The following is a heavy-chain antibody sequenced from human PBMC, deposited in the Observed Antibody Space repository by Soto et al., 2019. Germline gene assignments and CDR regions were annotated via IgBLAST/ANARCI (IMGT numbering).Heavy chain of an antibody. V-gene: IGHV4-30-2*01. CDR2: IYKTGNT. CDR3: ARFPADIDDC. J-gene: IGHJ4*02. D-gene: IGHD2-15*01. CDR1: GGSISSGGYS. Sequence: QLQLQESGSGRVKPSQTLSLTCVVSGGSISSGGYSWSWIRQPPGRGLEWIGYIYKTGNTFYNPSLKSRVTISIDTSYNQFSLQMSSVTAADTAVYYCARFPADIDDCWGQGTLVTVSS.